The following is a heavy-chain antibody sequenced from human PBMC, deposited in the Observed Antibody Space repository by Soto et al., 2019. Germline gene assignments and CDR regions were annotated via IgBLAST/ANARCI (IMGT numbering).Heavy chain of an antibody. Sequence: QVQLVQSGAEEKKPGASVKVSCKASGYTFTSYAMHWVRQAPGQRLEWMGWINAGNGNTKYSQKFQGRVTITRDTSASTAYMELSSLRSEDTAVYDCARVGGWFFPDYWGQGTLVTVSS. CDR2: INAGNGNT. CDR3: ARVGGWFFPDY. J-gene: IGHJ4*02. D-gene: IGHD2-15*01. V-gene: IGHV1-3*05. CDR1: GYTFTSYA.